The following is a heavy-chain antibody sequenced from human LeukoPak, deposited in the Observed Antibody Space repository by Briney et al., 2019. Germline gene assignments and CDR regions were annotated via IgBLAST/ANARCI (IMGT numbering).Heavy chain of an antibody. V-gene: IGHV1-8*02. D-gene: IGHD4-17*01. CDR2: MNPNSGNT. CDR3: ARLYGDYWYFDL. CDR1: GYTFTSYG. J-gene: IGHJ2*01. Sequence: ASVKVSCKASGYTFTSYGISWVRQATGQGLEWMGWMNPNSGNTGYAQKFQGRVTMTRNTSISTAYMELSSLRSEDTAVYYCARLYGDYWYFDLWGRGTLVTVSS.